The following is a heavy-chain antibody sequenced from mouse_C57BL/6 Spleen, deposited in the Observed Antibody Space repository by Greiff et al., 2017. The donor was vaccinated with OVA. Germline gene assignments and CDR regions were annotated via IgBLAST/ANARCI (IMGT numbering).Heavy chain of an antibody. CDR1: GYTFTDYE. CDR2: IDPETGGT. D-gene: IGHD2-4*01. V-gene: IGHV1-15*01. J-gene: IGHJ4*01. Sequence: VQLHQSGAELVRPGASVTLSCKASGYTFTDYEMHWVKQTPVHGLEWIGAIDPETGGTASNQKFKGKAILTADKSSSTAYMELRSLTSEDSAVYYCTRSNDFYYAMDYWGQGTSVTVSS. CDR3: TRSNDFYYAMDY.